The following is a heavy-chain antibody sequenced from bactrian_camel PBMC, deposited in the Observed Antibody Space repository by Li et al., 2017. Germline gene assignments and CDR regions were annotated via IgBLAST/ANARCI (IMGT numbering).Heavy chain of an antibody. D-gene: IGHD1*01. J-gene: IGHJ4*01. V-gene: IGHV3S53*01. CDR1: GVTYSMKC. CDR2: IRYDGTT. Sequence: QVQLVESGGGSVQAGGSLRLSCAVSGVTYSMKCMGWFRQTPGKQYEGVAGIRYDGTTSYTDSVKGRFTISKDNAKNTLYLQMNSLKPEDTAMYLCAAGTNAYGVGTCQYDYWGRGTQVTVS. CDR3: AAGTNAYGVGTCQYDY.